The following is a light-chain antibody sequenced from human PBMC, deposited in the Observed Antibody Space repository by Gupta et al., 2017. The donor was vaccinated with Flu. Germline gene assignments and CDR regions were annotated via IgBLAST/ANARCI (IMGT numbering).Light chain of an antibody. J-gene: IGKJ2*01. CDR3: QHSNLTPFT. Sequence: PSSLSASVGDRVTITCRTRQKISNYVNWYQQKGGKAPKLLIYAASTGKSGVPSRFSGSGSGTDFTLTIARRQPEDFANYYCQHSNLTPFTLGQGTKVEIK. CDR2: AAS. CDR1: QKISNY. V-gene: IGKV1-39*01.